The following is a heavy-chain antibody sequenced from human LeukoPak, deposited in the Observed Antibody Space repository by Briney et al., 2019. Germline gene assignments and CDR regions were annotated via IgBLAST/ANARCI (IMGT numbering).Heavy chain of an antibody. D-gene: IGHD1-26*01. CDR1: GFTFSSYG. CDR3: ARGQERELLYY. J-gene: IGHJ4*02. CDR2: IWYDGSNK. V-gene: IGHV3-33*01. Sequence: GGSLRLSCAASGFTFSSYGMHWVRQAPGKGLEWVAVIWYDGSNKYYADSVKGRFTISRDNSKNTLYLQKNSLRAEDTAVYYCARGQERELLYYWGQGTLVTVSS.